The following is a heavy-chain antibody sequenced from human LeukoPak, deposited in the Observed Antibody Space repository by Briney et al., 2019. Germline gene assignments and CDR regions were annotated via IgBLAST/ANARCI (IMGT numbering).Heavy chain of an antibody. J-gene: IGHJ4*02. CDR3: AKDSYCSSTSCYIGLYYFDS. D-gene: IGHD2-2*02. CDR2: ISDSGGYT. Sequence: PGGSLRLSCADSGFSFSTYGMSWVRQAPGKGLEWVSTISDSGGYTYYADSVKGRFTISRDNSKNTLYLQVNSLRAEDTAVYYCAKDSYCSSTSCYIGLYYFDSWGQGTLVSVSS. CDR1: GFSFSTYG. V-gene: IGHV3-23*01.